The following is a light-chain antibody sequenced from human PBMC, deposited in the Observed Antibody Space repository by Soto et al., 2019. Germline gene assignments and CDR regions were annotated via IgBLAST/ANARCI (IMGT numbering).Light chain of an antibody. Sequence: QSALTQPPSVSGSPGQSVTISCTGTSSDIGRYDRVSWYQQPPGTAPKLIIYEVRNRPSGVPDRFSGSKSGNTASLTISGLQAGDEADYHCSSFTSSETRVFGGGTKLTVL. CDR2: EVR. V-gene: IGLV2-18*02. CDR3: SSFTSSETRV. CDR1: SSDIGRYDR. J-gene: IGLJ3*02.